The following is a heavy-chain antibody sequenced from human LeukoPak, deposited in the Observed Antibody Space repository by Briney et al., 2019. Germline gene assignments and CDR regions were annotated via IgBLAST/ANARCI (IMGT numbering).Heavy chain of an antibody. D-gene: IGHD3-10*01. V-gene: IGHV4-59*01. CDR2: IYYSGTT. Sequence: PSETLSLTCTVSGCSISNYYWSWLRQPPGKGLEWIGYIYYSGTTNYNPSLKSRVTISVDTSKNQFSLKLSSVTAADTAVYYCARVGGSGSYLHWFDPWGQGTLVTVSS. CDR1: GCSISNYY. J-gene: IGHJ5*02. CDR3: ARVGGSGSYLHWFDP.